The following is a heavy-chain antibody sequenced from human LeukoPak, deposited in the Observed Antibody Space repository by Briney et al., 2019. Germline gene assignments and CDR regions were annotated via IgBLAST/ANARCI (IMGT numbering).Heavy chain of an antibody. J-gene: IGHJ4*02. D-gene: IGHD3-10*01. CDR2: ISAYNGNT. CDR1: GYTFTSYG. Sequence: ASVKVSCKASGYTFTSYGISWVRQAPGQGLEWMGWISAYNGNTNYAQKLQGRVTMTTDTSTSTAYMELRSLRSDDTAVYYCARLLITMVRGVIITPPHFDYWGQGTLVTVSS. CDR3: ARLLITMVRGVIITPPHFDY. V-gene: IGHV1-18*01.